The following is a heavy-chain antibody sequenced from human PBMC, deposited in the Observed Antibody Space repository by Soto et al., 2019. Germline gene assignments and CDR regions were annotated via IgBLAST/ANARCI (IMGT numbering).Heavy chain of an antibody. D-gene: IGHD3-10*01. CDR2: IYYSGST. CDR3: ARLILDYGSGGQHYYYYYYGMDV. V-gene: IGHV4-59*08. J-gene: IGHJ6*02. Sequence: SETLSLTCTVSGGSISSYYWSWIRQPPGKGLEWIGYIYYSGSTNYNPSLKSRVTISVDTSKNQFSLKLSSVTAADTAVYYCARLILDYGSGGQHYYYYYYGMDVWGQGTTVTVSS. CDR1: GGSISSYY.